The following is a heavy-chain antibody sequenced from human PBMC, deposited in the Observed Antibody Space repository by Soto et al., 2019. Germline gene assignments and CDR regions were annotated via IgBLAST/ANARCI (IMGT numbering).Heavy chain of an antibody. V-gene: IGHV3-7*01. CDR3: ARVGVYYYALGSYYKPCDY. CDR1: GFTFSSYW. Sequence: EVQLVESGGGLVKPGGSLRISCAASGFTFSSYWMSWVRQAPGKGLGWVANINQDGTEKYYEDSMKGRFTIGRDNAKNSLDLQMNSLRAEDTAVYYCARVGVYYYALGSYYKPCDYWGQGTLVTVSP. J-gene: IGHJ4*02. D-gene: IGHD3-10*01. CDR2: INQDGTEK.